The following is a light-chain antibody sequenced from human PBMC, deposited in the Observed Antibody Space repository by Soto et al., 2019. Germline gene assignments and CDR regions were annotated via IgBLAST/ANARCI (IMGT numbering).Light chain of an antibody. CDR3: SSYTSSSSPWV. V-gene: IGLV2-14*01. CDR2: EVS. CDR1: SSDVGGYNY. J-gene: IGLJ3*02. Sequence: QSALTQPASVSGSPGQSITISCTGTSSDVGGYNYVSWYQQHPGKAPKLMIYEVSNRPSGVSNPFSGSKSGNTASLTISALQAEDEADYYCSSYTSSSSPWVFGGGTKLTVL.